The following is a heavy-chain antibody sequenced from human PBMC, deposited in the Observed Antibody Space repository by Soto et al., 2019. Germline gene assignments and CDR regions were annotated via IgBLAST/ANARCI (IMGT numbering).Heavy chain of an antibody. D-gene: IGHD5-18*01. CDR3: ASGYCYGYERDY. V-gene: IGHV3-30-3*01. Sequence: QVQLVESGGGVVQPGRSLRLSCAASGFTFSSYAMHWVRQAPGKGLEWVAVISYDGSNKYYADSVKGRFTISRDNSKNTLYLQMNSLSAEDTAVYYCASGYCYGYERDYWGQGTLVTVSS. CDR1: GFTFSSYA. CDR2: ISYDGSNK. J-gene: IGHJ4*02.